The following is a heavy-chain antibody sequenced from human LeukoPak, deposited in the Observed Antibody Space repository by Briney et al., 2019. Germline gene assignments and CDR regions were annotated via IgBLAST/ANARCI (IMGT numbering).Heavy chain of an antibody. CDR1: GGSISSGGYS. CDR2: IYHSGST. J-gene: IGHJ4*02. V-gene: IGHV4-30-2*01. D-gene: IGHD4-17*01. Sequence: SETLSLTCAVSGGSISSGGYSWSWIRQPPGKGLEWIGYIYHSGSTYYNPSLKSRVTISVDRSKNQFSLKLSSVTAADTAVYYRARRRYGDYVDYWGQGTLVTVSS. CDR3: ARRRYGDYVDY.